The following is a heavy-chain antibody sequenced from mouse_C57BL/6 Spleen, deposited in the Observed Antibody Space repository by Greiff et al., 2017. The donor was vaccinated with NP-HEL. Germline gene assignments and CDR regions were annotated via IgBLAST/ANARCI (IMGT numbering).Heavy chain of an antibody. CDR1: GYTFTSYW. V-gene: IGHV1-50*01. CDR2: IDPSDSYT. CDR3: ARWDYYSPWFAY. J-gene: IGHJ3*01. D-gene: IGHD2-12*01. Sequence: QVQLQQPGAELVKPGASVKLSCKASGYTFTSYWMQWVKQRPGQGLEWIGEIDPSDSYTNYNQKFKGKATLTVDTSSSTAYMQLSSLTSEDSAVYYCARWDYYSPWFAYWGQGTLVTVSA.